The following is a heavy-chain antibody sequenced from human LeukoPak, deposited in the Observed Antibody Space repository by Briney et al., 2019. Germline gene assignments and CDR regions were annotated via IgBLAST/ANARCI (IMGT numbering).Heavy chain of an antibody. CDR3: ARDRDSSSWWEWFDP. CDR2: INWNGGST. Sequence: GGSLRLSCAASGFIFDDYGMSWVRQAPGKGLEWVSGINWNGGSTGYADSVKGRFTISRDNAKNSLYLQMNSLRAEDTALYHCARDRDSSSWWEWFDPWGQGTLVTVSS. V-gene: IGHV3-20*01. J-gene: IGHJ5*02. CDR1: GFIFDDYG. D-gene: IGHD6-13*01.